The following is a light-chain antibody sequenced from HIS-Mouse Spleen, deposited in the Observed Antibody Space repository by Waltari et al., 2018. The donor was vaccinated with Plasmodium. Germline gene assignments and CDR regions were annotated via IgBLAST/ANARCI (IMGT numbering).Light chain of an antibody. CDR3: QSADSSGTPNWV. CDR2: KDS. Sequence: SYELTQPPSVSVSPGQTARITCSGDALPKHYAYWSQQKPGQAPVLVIYKDSERPSGIPERFSGSSSGTTGTLTISGVQAEDEADYYCQSADSSGTPNWVFGGGTKLTVL. CDR1: ALPKHY. V-gene: IGLV3-25*03. J-gene: IGLJ3*02.